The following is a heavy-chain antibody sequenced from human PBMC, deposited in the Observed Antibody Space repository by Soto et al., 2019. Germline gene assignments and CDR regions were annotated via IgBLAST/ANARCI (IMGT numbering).Heavy chain of an antibody. V-gene: IGHV4-61*01. J-gene: IGHJ4*02. CDR1: GVSVSNGLYY. CDR3: AISRGSSWYGYFDY. Sequence: PSETLSLTCTVSGVSVSNGLYYWSWIRQPPGKGLEWIGYIYYSGSTNYNPSLKSRVTISVDTSKNQFSLKLSSVTAADTAVYYCAISRGSSWYGYFDYWGQGTLVTVSS. D-gene: IGHD6-13*01. CDR2: IYYSGST.